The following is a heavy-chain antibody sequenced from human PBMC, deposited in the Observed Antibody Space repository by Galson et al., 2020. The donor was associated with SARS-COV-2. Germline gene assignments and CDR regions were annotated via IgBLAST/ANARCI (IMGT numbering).Heavy chain of an antibody. CDR1: GLTFSTYT. J-gene: IGHJ4*02. Sequence: GGSLRLSCAASGLTFSTYTMSWVRQAPGKGLEWVSTITGSGGNTYYADSVKGRFTMSRDNSKNTVYLQMNSLRAEDTAVYYCAKRKMTDYSGSFPGGYFDYWGQGTLVTVSS. CDR3: AKRKMTDYSGSFPGGYFDY. V-gene: IGHV3-23*01. D-gene: IGHD1-26*01. CDR2: ITGSGGNT.